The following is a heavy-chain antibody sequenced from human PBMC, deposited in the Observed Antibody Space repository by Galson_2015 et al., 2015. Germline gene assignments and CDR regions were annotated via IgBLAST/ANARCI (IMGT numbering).Heavy chain of an antibody. CDR1: GFTFSNYA. Sequence: SLRLSCAASGFTFSNYAMQWVRQAPGKGLEWVAVISYEGTNEYYVDSVKGRLTVSRDNSRNTLSLQLDRLRVDDTAVYYCAKHMWEWQLHGPLDFWGQGATVTVSS. D-gene: IGHD1-26*01. CDR3: AKHMWEWQLHGPLDF. CDR2: ISYEGTNE. V-gene: IGHV3-30*18. J-gene: IGHJ3*01.